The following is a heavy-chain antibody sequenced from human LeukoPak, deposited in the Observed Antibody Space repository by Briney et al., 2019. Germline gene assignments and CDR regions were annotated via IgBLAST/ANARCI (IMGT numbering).Heavy chain of an antibody. D-gene: IGHD7-27*01. CDR2: ITPNSGAT. Sequence: ASVKVSCKASGYTFTAYNIHWVRQDPGQGLEWMGWITPNSGATNYAQQFEGRVTMTRDTSISTVFMELSRLRSEDTAVYYCARGMLTGDVGYAFDIWGQGTMVTVSS. CDR1: GYTFTAYN. V-gene: IGHV1-2*02. J-gene: IGHJ3*02. CDR3: ARGMLTGDVGYAFDI.